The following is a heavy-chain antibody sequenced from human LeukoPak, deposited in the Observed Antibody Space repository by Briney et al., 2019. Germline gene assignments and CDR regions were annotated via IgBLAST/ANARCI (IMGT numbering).Heavy chain of an antibody. Sequence: SETLSLTCTVSGGSISSGSYYWSWLRQPAGKGLEWIGRIYTSGSTNYNPSLKSRVTISVDTYKNQFSLKLSSVTAADTAVYYCARLWFGEVPPLYYYYYMDVWGKGTTVTVSS. D-gene: IGHD3-10*01. CDR3: ARLWFGEVPPLYYYYYMDV. CDR1: GGSISSGSYY. CDR2: IYTSGST. J-gene: IGHJ6*03. V-gene: IGHV4-61*02.